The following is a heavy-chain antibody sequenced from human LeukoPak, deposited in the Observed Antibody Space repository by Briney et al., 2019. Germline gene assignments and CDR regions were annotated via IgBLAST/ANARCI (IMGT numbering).Heavy chain of an antibody. J-gene: IGHJ6*04. Sequence: PGGSLRLSCAASGFTFSNAWMSWVRQAPGKGLEWVGRIKSKTDGGTTDYAAPVKGRFTISRDDSKNTLYLQMNSLKTEDTAVYYCTTDPDYYGSGSYLYYYDMDVWGKGTTVTVSS. CDR3: TTDPDYYGSGSYLYYYDMDV. V-gene: IGHV3-15*01. D-gene: IGHD3-10*01. CDR1: GFTFSNAW. CDR2: IKSKTDGGTT.